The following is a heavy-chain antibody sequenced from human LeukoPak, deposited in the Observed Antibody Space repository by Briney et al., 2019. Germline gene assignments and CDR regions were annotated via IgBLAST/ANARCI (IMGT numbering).Heavy chain of an antibody. V-gene: IGHV3-30*18. CDR2: ISYDGSNK. CDR3: AKDITNGVVVVTATPDY. D-gene: IGHD2-21*02. J-gene: IGHJ4*02. Sequence: GGSLRLSCAASGFTFSSYGMHWVRQAPGKGLEWVAVISYDGSNKYYADSVKGRFTISRDNSKNTLYLQMNSLRAEDTAVYYRAKDITNGVVVVTATPDYWGQGTLVTVSS. CDR1: GFTFSSYG.